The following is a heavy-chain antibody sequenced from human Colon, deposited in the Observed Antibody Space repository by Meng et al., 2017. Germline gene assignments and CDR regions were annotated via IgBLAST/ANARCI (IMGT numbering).Heavy chain of an antibody. CDR3: ATGLPSAMRSALAY. D-gene: IGHD2-2*01. J-gene: IGHJ4*02. CDR2: INQDGSER. Sequence: GESLKIPCAASGFTFSTHWMTWVRQAPGKGLEWVANINQDGSERTYVDSVKGRFAISRDDAKNSLYLQMNGLRVEDTAVYYCATGLPSAMRSALAYWGQGTLVTVSS. CDR1: GFTFSTHW. V-gene: IGHV3-7*01.